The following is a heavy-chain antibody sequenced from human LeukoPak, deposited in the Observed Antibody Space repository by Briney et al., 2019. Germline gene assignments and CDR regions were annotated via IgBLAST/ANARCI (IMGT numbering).Heavy chain of an antibody. CDR2: INPNSGGT. Sequence: ASVKVSCKASGYTFTGYYMHWVRQAPGQGLEWMGWINPNSGGTNYAQKFQGRVTMTRDTSISTAYMELSRLRSDDTAVYYCARVGPRVAATFSRRDAFDYWGQGTLVTVSS. D-gene: IGHD2-15*01. V-gene: IGHV1-2*02. CDR3: ARVGPRVAATFSRRDAFDY. J-gene: IGHJ4*02. CDR1: GYTFTGYY.